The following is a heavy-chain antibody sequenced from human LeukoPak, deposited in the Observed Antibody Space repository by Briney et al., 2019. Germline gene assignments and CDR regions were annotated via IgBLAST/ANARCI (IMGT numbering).Heavy chain of an antibody. D-gene: IGHD3-10*01. J-gene: IGHJ4*02. V-gene: IGHV4-59*08. CDR3: ARLSRYGSGNYYPDY. CDR2: IHYSGST. Sequence: SETLSLTCTVSGGSISGYYWSWIRQPPGEGLGWIGYIHYSGSTNYNASLKSRVTISVDTSKNQFSLKLSSVTAADTAIYYCARLSRYGSGNYYPDYWGQGTLVTVSS. CDR1: GGSISGYY.